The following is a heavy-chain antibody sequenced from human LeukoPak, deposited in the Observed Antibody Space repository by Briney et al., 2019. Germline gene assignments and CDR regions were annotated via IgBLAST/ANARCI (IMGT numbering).Heavy chain of an antibody. V-gene: IGHV1-18*01. CDR1: GYTFTTYG. CDR3: ARGARNYYDSSSVDP. J-gene: IGHJ5*02. D-gene: IGHD3-22*01. CDR2: ISAYSGNT. Sequence: AGVKVSCKASGYTFTTYGISWVRQAPGQGLEWMGWISAYSGNTKYAQKFQGRVIMTTDTSTSTAYMELRSLRSDDTAVYYCARGARNYYDSSSVDPWGQGTLVTVSS.